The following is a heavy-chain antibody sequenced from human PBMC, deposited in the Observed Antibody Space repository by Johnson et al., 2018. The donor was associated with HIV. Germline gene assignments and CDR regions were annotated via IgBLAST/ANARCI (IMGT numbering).Heavy chain of an antibody. CDR3: ARDSTPWGGDYVDYAFDI. J-gene: IGHJ3*02. Sequence: QEQLVESGGGLVKPGGSLRLSCTTSGFTFSAYYMSWIRQAPGKGLECVSYISSSGSTMSYAYSVKGRFTISRDNAKNSLYLQMNSLRAEDTALYYCARDSTPWGGDYVDYAFDIWGQGTMVTVSS. CDR1: GFTFSAYY. V-gene: IGHV3-11*04. CDR2: ISSSGSTM. D-gene: IGHD4-17*01.